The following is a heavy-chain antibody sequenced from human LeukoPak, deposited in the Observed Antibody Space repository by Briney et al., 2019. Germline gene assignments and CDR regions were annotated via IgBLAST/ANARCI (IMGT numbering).Heavy chain of an antibody. V-gene: IGHV1-46*01. J-gene: IGHJ3*02. CDR3: ARVLRYLDWLFREGAFDI. CDR2: INPSGGST. Sequence: ASVKVSCKASGYTFTSYYMHWVRQAPGQGLEWMGIINPSGGSTSYAQKFQGRVTMTRDMSISTAYMELSRLRSDDTAVYYCARVLRYLDWLFREGAFDIWGQGTMVTVSS. CDR1: GYTFTSYY. D-gene: IGHD3-9*01.